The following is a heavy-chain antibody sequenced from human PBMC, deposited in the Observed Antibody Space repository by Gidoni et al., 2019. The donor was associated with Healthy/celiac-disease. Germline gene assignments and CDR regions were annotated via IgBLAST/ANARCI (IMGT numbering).Heavy chain of an antibody. V-gene: IGHV3-53*01. Sequence: EVQLVESGGGLIQPGGSLRPCCSASGFTVSSNYMSWVRQAPGTRLEWVSVIYSGGSTYYADSVKGRFTISRDNSKNTLYLQMNSLRAEDTAVYYCARAAGYSSGWAGAFDIWGQGTMVTVSS. CDR2: IYSGGST. D-gene: IGHD6-19*01. CDR3: ARAAGYSSGWAGAFDI. CDR1: GFTVSSNY. J-gene: IGHJ3*02.